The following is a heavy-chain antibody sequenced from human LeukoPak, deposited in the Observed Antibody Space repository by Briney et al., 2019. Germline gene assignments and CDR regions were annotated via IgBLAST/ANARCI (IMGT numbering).Heavy chain of an antibody. V-gene: IGHV3-53*01. D-gene: IGHD5-24*01. CDR3: ARGDGYNFWDY. J-gene: IGHJ4*02. Sequence: PGGFLRLSCAASGFTVSSNYMSWVRQAPGKGLEWVSVFYSGGSTYYADSVKGRFTISRDNSKNTVYLQMNSLRAEDTAVYYCARGDGYNFWDYWGQGNLVTVSS. CDR1: GFTVSSNY. CDR2: FYSGGST.